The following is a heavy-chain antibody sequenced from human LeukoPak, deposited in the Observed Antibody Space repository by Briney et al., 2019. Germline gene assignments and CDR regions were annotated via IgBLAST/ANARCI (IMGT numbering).Heavy chain of an antibody. Sequence: ASVKVSCKASGYTFTSYDINWVRQAPGQGLEWMGWMNPNSGNTGYAQKFQGRVTMTRNTSISTAYMELSSLISEDTAMYYCARLDANCGGDCLDYWGQGTLVTVSS. V-gene: IGHV1-8*01. CDR3: ARLDANCGGDCLDY. CDR1: GYTFTSYD. J-gene: IGHJ4*02. D-gene: IGHD2-21*01. CDR2: MNPNSGNT.